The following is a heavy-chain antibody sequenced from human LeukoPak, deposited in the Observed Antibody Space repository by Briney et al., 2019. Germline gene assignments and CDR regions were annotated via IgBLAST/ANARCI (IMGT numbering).Heavy chain of an antibody. V-gene: IGHV3-30*03. J-gene: IGHJ6*02. Sequence: GGSLRLSCAASAFTFSYYGMHWVRQAPGKGLEWVAVISYDGSNKYYADSVKGRFTISRDNSKNTLCLQMNSLRAEDTAVYYCAREKIAAAGTSDHYYGMDVWGQGTTVTVSS. D-gene: IGHD6-13*01. CDR2: ISYDGSNK. CDR1: AFTFSYYG. CDR3: AREKIAAAGTSDHYYGMDV.